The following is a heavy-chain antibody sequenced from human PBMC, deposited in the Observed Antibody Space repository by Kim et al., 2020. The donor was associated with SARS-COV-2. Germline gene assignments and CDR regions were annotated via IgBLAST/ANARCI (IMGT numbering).Heavy chain of an antibody. Sequence: ASVKVSCKASGYTFTRYDINWVRQATGQGLEWMGWMNPNSGNTGYAQKFQGRVTMTRNTSISTAYMGLSSLRSEDTAVDYCARGRGSKQWLSTVRFDPWGQGTLVTVSS. V-gene: IGHV1-8*01. CDR3: ARGRGSKQWLSTVRFDP. J-gene: IGHJ5*02. CDR1: GYTFTRYD. CDR2: MNPNSGNT. D-gene: IGHD6-19*01.